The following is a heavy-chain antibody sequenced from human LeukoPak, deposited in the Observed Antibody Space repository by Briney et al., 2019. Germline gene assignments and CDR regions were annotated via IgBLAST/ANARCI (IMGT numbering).Heavy chain of an antibody. Sequence: SETLSLTCSVSDDSITIYYWTWIRQPPGKGLEWFGYIDHTGTTIYNPSLNSRVTISRDTSKNHFSLQLSSVTAADTAVYYCARAHESSGEGAFDIWGQGTLVTVSS. V-gene: IGHV4-59*01. J-gene: IGHJ3*02. CDR3: ARAHESSGEGAFDI. CDR1: DDSITIYY. D-gene: IGHD3-22*01. CDR2: IDHTGTT.